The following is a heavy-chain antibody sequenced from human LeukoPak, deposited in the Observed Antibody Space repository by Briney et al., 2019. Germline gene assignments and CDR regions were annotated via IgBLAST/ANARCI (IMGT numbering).Heavy chain of an antibody. CDR1: GGSISSYY. CDR3: ARAPPLGYYYMDV. V-gene: IGHV4-59*01. Sequence: SQTLSLTCTVSGGSISSYYWSWIRQPPGKGLEWIGYIYYSGSTNYNPSLKSRVTISVDTSKNQFSLKLSSVTAADTAVYYCARAPPLGYYYMDVWGKGTTVTVSS. CDR2: IYYSGST. J-gene: IGHJ6*03.